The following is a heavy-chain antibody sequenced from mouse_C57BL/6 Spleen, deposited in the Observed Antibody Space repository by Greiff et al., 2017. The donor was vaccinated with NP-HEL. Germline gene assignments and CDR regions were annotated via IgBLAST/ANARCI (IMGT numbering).Heavy chain of an antibody. CDR2: INPSTGGT. V-gene: IGHV1-42*01. J-gene: IGHJ4*01. Sequence: VQLQQSGPELVKPGASVKISCKASGYSFTGYYMNWVKQSPEKSLEWIGEINPSTGGTTYNQKFKAKATLTVDKSSSTAYMQLKSLTSEDSAVYYCARSEGLGAMDYWGQGTSVTVSS. CDR3: ARSEGLGAMDY. CDR1: GYSFTGYY.